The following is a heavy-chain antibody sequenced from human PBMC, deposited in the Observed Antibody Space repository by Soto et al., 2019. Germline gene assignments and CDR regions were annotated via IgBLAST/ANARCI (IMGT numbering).Heavy chain of an antibody. CDR3: ARARGVVCSSTSCYTFRYFDY. CDR2: IYYSGST. Sequence: KTSETLSLTCTFSDGSISIGDYSWSWIRQPPGKGRHRIGYIYYSGSTYYNPSLKSRVTISVDTSKNQFSLKLSSVTAADTAVYYCARARGVVCSSTSCYTFRYFDYWGQGTMVTVSS. CDR1: DGSISIGDYS. D-gene: IGHD2-2*02. V-gene: IGHV4-30-4*02. J-gene: IGHJ4*02.